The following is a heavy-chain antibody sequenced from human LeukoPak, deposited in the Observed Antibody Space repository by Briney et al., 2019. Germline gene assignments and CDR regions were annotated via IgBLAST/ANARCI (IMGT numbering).Heavy chain of an antibody. J-gene: IGHJ4*02. CDR1: GFTFSSYG. D-gene: IGHD3-22*01. CDR2: IWYDGSNK. CDR3: ARDRRDYYDSSGYYGGY. V-gene: IGHV3-33*01. Sequence: GRSLRLSCAASGFTFSSYGMHWVRQAPGKGLEWVAVIWYDGSNKYYADSVKGRFTISRDNSKNTLYLQMNSLRAEDTAVYYCARDRRDYYDSSGYYGGYWGQGTLVTVSS.